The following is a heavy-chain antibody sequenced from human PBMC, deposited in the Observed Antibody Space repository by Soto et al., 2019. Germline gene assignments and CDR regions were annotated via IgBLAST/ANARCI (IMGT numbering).Heavy chain of an antibody. CDR3: ASGGRHSDYYYYYGMDV. CDR2: INTSGGSP. J-gene: IGHJ6*02. V-gene: IGHV1-46*01. Sequence: ASVKVTCKAFGYTFTIYYIHWVRQAPGQGLEWMGVINTSGGSPTYAQKFQDRVTMTRDTSTSTVYMELSSLRSEDTAVYYCASGGRHSDYYYYYGMDVWGQGTTVTVSS. D-gene: IGHD6-25*01. CDR1: GYTFTIYY.